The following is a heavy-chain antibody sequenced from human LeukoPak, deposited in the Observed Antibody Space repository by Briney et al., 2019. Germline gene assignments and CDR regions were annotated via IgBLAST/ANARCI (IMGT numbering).Heavy chain of an antibody. CDR2: INSDGSST. V-gene: IGHV3-74*01. J-gene: IGHJ4*02. CDR3: ARDIPITGSQKEAGGRDY. D-gene: IGHD1-20*01. Sequence: QPGGSLRLSCAASGFTFSSYWMHWVRQAPGKGLVWVSRINSDGSSTSYADSVKGRFTISRDNAKNTLYLQMNSLRAEDTAVYYCARDIPITGSQKEAGGRDYWGQVTLVTVSS. CDR1: GFTFSSYW.